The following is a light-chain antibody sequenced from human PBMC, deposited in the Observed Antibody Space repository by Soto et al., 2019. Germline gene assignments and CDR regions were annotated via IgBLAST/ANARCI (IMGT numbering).Light chain of an antibody. CDR2: DAS. CDR1: QSISSW. CDR3: QQYNAFSPWT. Sequence: DIQMTQSPSTPSSSVGDRVTITCRASQSISSWLAWYQQKPGRAPKLLIYDASSLKSGVPSRFSGSGSGTVFTLTISSLQPDDFATYYCQQYNAFSPWTFGQGTKVEIK. V-gene: IGKV1-5*01. J-gene: IGKJ1*01.